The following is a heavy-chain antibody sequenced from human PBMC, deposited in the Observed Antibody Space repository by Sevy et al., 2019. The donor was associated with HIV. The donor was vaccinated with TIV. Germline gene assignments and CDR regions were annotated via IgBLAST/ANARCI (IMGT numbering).Heavy chain of an antibody. CDR1: GGSVSSGSYY. CDR3: ARGPTYYDILTGHDFYGMDV. CDR2: IYYSGST. V-gene: IGHV4-61*01. Sequence: SETLSLTCTVSGGSVSSGSYYWSWIRQPPGKGLEWIGYIYYSGSTNYNPSLKSRVTISVDTSKNQFSLKLSSVTAADTAMYYCARGPTYYDILTGHDFYGMDVWGQGTTVTVSS. J-gene: IGHJ6*02. D-gene: IGHD3-9*01.